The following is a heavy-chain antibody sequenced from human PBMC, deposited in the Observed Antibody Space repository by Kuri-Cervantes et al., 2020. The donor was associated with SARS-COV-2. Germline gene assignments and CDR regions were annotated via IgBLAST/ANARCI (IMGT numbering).Heavy chain of an antibody. D-gene: IGHD4-17*01. V-gene: IGHV3-74*01. CDR3: VRDRLRHFDI. J-gene: IGHJ3*02. Sequence: GGSLRLSCAASGFTFSSYAMSWVRQAPGKGLVWVSRISDDGSTTNYADSVKGRFTISRDNAKNTLYLQMSSLRAEDTAVYYCVRDRLRHFDIWGQGTRVNVSS. CDR2: ISDDGSTT. CDR1: GFTFSSYA.